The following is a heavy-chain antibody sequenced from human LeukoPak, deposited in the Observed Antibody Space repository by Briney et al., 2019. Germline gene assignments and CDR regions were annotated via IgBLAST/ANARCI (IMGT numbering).Heavy chain of an antibody. CDR2: ISYHGTNK. CDR3: AELGITMIGGV. V-gene: IGHV3-30*18. CDR1: GFTFSSYG. J-gene: IGHJ6*04. D-gene: IGHD3-10*02. Sequence: GRSLRLSCAASGFTFSSYGMHWVRQAPGKGLEWVAVISYHGTNKYYADSVKGRFTISRDNAKNSLYLQMNSLRAEDTAVYYCAELGITMIGGVWGKGTTVTISS.